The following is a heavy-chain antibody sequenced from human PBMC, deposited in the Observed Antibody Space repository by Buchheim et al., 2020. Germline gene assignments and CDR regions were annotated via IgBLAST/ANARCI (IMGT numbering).Heavy chain of an antibody. D-gene: IGHD3-3*01. CDR3: ARDHYYDFWSGYYTGRGYFDY. Sequence: EVQLVESGGGLVQPGGSLRLSCAASGFTFSSYWMSWVRQAPGKGLEWVANIKQDGSEKYYVDSVKGRFTISRDNAKNSLYLQMNSLRAEDTAVYYCARDHYYDFWSGYYTGRGYFDYWGQGTL. J-gene: IGHJ4*02. CDR1: GFTFSSYW. V-gene: IGHV3-7*01. CDR2: IKQDGSEK.